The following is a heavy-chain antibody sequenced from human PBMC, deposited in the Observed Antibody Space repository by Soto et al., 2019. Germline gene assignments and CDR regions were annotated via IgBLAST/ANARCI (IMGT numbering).Heavy chain of an antibody. CDR3: ASLEMATMQG. J-gene: IGHJ4*02. CDR1: GFTFSSYE. V-gene: IGHV3-48*03. D-gene: IGHD3-3*01. CDR2: ISSSDSAI. Sequence: LRLSCATSGFTFSSYEMNWVRQAPGKGLEWVSYISSSDSAIYYADSVKGRFTISRDNAKNSLYLQMNSLRGEDTAVYYCASLEMATMQGWGQGTLVTVSS.